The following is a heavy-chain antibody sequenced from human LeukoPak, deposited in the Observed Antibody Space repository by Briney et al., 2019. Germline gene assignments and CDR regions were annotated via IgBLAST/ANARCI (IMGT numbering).Heavy chain of an antibody. V-gene: IGHV3-30*02. CDR3: AKAIDDFWSGYDAFDI. Sequence: GGSLRLSCAASGFTFSSYAMSWVRQAPGKGLEWVAFIRYDGSNKYYADSVKGRFTISRDNSKNTLYLQMNSLRAEDTAVYYCAKAIDDFWSGYDAFDIWGQGTMVTVSS. CDR1: GFTFSSYA. CDR2: IRYDGSNK. J-gene: IGHJ3*02. D-gene: IGHD3-3*01.